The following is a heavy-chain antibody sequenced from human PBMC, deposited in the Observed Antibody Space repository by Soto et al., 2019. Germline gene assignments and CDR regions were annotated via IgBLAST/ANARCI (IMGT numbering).Heavy chain of an antibody. J-gene: IGHJ4*02. CDR1: GFTFSSYW. CDR3: AGGNDKTWDSDY. D-gene: IGHD7-27*01. Sequence: EVQLVESGGGLAQPGGSLRLSCAASGFTFSSYWMSWVRQAPGKGLEWVANIIRDGAETFYVDSVKGRFTISRDNSKNSLYLQMTNLRAEDTAVYYCAGGNDKTWDSDYWGQGTLVTISS. CDR2: IIRDGAET. V-gene: IGHV3-7*03.